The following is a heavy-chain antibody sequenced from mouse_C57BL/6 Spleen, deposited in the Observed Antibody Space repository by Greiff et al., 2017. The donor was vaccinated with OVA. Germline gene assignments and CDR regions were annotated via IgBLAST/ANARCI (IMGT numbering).Heavy chain of an antibody. CDR1: GYTFTSYW. D-gene: IGHD1-1*01. CDR3: ARFRGSSPFDY. Sequence: VQLQQPGAELVMPGASVKLSCKASGYTFTSYWMHWVKQRPGQGLEWIGEIDPSDSYTNYNQKFKGKSTLTVDKSSGKAYMQLSSLTSEDSAVYDCARFRGSSPFDYWGQGTTLTVSS. CDR2: IDPSDSYT. V-gene: IGHV1-69*01. J-gene: IGHJ2*01.